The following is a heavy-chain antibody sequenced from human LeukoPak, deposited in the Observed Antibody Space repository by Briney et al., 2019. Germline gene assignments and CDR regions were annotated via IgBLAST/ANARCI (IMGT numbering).Heavy chain of an antibody. CDR1: GFTFSSYS. V-gene: IGHV3-48*01. J-gene: IGHJ3*02. D-gene: IGHD3-22*01. CDR3: ARDRGYYDSSGYLMGNAFDI. Sequence: GGSLRLSCAASGFTFSSYSMNWVRQAPGKGLEWVSYISSSSSTIYYADSVKGRFTISRDNAKNSLYLQMNSLRAEDTAVYYCARDRGYYDSSGYLMGNAFDIWGQGTMVTVSS. CDR2: ISSSSSTI.